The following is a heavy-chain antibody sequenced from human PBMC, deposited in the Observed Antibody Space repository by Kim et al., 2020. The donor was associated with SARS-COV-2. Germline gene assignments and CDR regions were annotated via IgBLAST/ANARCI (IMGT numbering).Heavy chain of an antibody. V-gene: IGHV3-74*01. Sequence: GGSLRLSCAASGFTFSSYWMHWVRQAPGKGLVWVSRINSDGSSTSYADSVKGRFTISRDNAKNTLYLHMNSLRAEDTAVYYCARFLRDSSSWYDYYYYYGMDVWGQGTTVTVSS. CDR3: ARFLRDSSSWYDYYYYYGMDV. CDR2: INSDGSST. CDR1: GFTFSSYW. D-gene: IGHD6-13*01. J-gene: IGHJ6*02.